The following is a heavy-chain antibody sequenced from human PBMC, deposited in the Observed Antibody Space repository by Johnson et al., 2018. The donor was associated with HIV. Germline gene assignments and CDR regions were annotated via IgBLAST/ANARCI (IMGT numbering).Heavy chain of an antibody. Sequence: VQLVESGGGVVQPGRSLRLSCAASGFTFSSYAMHWVRQAPGKGLAWVAVISYDGSNKYYADSVKGRFTISRDNSKNTLYLQMNSLRAEDTAVYYCAREGAAAGPTDAFDIWGQGTIVTVSS. V-gene: IGHV3-30-3*01. J-gene: IGHJ3*02. CDR1: GFTFSSYA. CDR2: ISYDGSNK. CDR3: AREGAAAGPTDAFDI. D-gene: IGHD6-13*01.